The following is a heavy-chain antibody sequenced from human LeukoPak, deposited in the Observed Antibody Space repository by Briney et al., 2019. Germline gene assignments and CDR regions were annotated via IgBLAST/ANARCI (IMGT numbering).Heavy chain of an antibody. CDR2: IYYSGST. D-gene: IGHD4-11*01. Sequence: SETLSLTCTVSGGSISSSSYYWGWIRQPPGKGLEWIGSIYYSGSTYYNPSLKSRVTISVDTSKNQFSLKLSSVTAADTAVYYCARDWEVTTSSHNLPWDYWGQGTLVTVSS. J-gene: IGHJ4*02. V-gene: IGHV4-39*07. CDR3: ARDWEVTTSSHNLPWDY. CDR1: GGSISSSSYY.